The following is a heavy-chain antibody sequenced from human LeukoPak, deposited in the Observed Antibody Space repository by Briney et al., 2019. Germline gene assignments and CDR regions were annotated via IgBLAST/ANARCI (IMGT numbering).Heavy chain of an antibody. J-gene: IGHJ1*01. CDR2: INSRSNDI. V-gene: IGHV3-21*04. Sequence: GGSLSLSCVASGFSFSDYSMNWVRQAPGKGLEWVSSINSRSNDIYYADSVKGRFTISRDNSKNTQSLQMNSLRAEDTAVYYCAKDDDWGRYKHWGQGTLVTVSS. CDR3: AKDDDWGRYKH. CDR1: GFSFSDYS. D-gene: IGHD3-16*01.